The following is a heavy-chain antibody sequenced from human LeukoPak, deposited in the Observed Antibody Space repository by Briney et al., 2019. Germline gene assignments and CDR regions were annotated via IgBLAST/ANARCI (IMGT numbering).Heavy chain of an antibody. CDR2: IYSDGNT. V-gene: IGHV3-66*01. Sequence: GGSLRLSCATSGITVNSDYMSWVRQAPVKGLEWVSVIYSDGNTYYADSVRGRFTISRDNSRNTLYLQMNSLRAEDTAVYYCARGGGAYCGGDCYRNFDYWGQGTLVTVSS. CDR3: ARGGGAYCGGDCYRNFDY. D-gene: IGHD2-21*02. J-gene: IGHJ4*02. CDR1: GITVNSDY.